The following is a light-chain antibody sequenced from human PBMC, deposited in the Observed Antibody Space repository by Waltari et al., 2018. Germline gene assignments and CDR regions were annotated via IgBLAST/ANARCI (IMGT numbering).Light chain of an antibody. V-gene: IGKV3-11*01. CDR2: DAS. CDR1: QSVGNY. J-gene: IGKJ4*01. CDR3: QQRSNWSPALT. Sequence: EIVLTQSPATLSLSPGERATLSCRASQSVGNYLAWYQQKPGQAPRLLIYDASNRATGIPARFSGSGSGTDFTLTISSLEPEDFAVYYCQQRSNWSPALTFGGGTKVENK.